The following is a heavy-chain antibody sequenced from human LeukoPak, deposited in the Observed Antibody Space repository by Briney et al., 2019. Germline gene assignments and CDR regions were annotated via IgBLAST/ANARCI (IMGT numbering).Heavy chain of an antibody. CDR1: GYTFIGYY. Sequence: ASVKVSCKASGYTFIGYYMHWVRQAPGQGLEWMGWINPNSGGTNYAQKFQGRVTMTRDTSISTAYMELSRLRSDDTAVYYCARAATYSSSFPWELDYWGQGTLVTVSS. D-gene: IGHD6-13*01. CDR3: ARAATYSSSFPWELDY. J-gene: IGHJ4*02. CDR2: INPNSGGT. V-gene: IGHV1-2*02.